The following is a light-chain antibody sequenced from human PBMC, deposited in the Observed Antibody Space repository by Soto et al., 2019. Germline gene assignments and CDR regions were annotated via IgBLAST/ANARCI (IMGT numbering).Light chain of an antibody. CDR3: QQYGSSST. Sequence: ELVLTQSPGTLSLSTGERATLSCRASQSVSSSYLAWYQQKPGQAPRLLIYGASSRPTGIPDRFSGSGSGTDFTLTISRLEPEDFAVYYCQQYGSSSTFGQGTLLEIK. CDR2: GAS. V-gene: IGKV3-20*01. CDR1: QSVSSSY. J-gene: IGKJ5*01.